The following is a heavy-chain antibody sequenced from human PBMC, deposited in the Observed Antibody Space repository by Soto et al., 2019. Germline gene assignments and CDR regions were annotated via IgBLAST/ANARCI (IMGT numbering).Heavy chain of an antibody. CDR2: ISTYNANT. D-gene: IGHD4-17*01. V-gene: IGHV1-18*01. CDR3: ARENYGDYGY. Sequence: GASVNVSCKASGYTFTTYGISWVRQAPGQGLEWMGWISTYNANTNYAQKLQGRVTMTTDTSTSTAYMELRSLRSDDTAVYYCARENYGDYGYWGQGTLVTVSS. J-gene: IGHJ4*02. CDR1: GYTFTTYG.